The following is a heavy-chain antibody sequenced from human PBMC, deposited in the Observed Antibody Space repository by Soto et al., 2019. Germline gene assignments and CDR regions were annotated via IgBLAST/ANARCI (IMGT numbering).Heavy chain of an antibody. CDR3: ARGIYLGPSGYYLDV. CDR2: RYDDAST. Sequence: QLQLQESGPGLVKPSETLSLSCSVSGDSIRNRNYYWAWIRQPPGKGLEWIVSRYDDASTFYNPSLKRRVTISIDPSKKQLSLKVTSVTAADTAVYYCARGIYLGPSGYYLDVWGQGTLVTVSS. J-gene: IGHJ4*02. D-gene: IGHD3-22*01. CDR1: GDSIRNRNYY. V-gene: IGHV4-39*01.